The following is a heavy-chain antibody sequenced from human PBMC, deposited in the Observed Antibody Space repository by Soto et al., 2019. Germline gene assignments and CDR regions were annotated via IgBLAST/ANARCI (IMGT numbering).Heavy chain of an antibody. V-gene: IGHV4-30-4*01. CDR3: ARGASVWSGYYMEDWFDP. J-gene: IGHJ5*02. D-gene: IGHD3-3*01. CDR2: IYNSGST. Sequence: TLSLTCTVSGGSISSGEYYWSWIRQAPGKGLEWIGNIYNSGSTYYNPSLNSRVTISVDTSKSQFSLKLSSVTAADTAVYYCARGASVWSGYYMEDWFDPWGQGTLVTVSS. CDR1: GGSISSGEYY.